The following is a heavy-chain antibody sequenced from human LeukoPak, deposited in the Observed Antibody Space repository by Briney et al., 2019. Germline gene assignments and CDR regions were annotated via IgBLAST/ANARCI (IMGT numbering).Heavy chain of an antibody. V-gene: IGHV4-34*01. D-gene: IGHD3-22*01. CDR2: INHSGST. CDR3: AREGPEYYYDSSSLWDY. CDR1: GGPFSGYY. Sequence: PSETLSLTCAVYGGPFSGYYWSWIRQPPGKGLEWIGEINHSGSTNYNPSLKSRVTISVDTSKNQFSLKLSSVTAADTAVYYCAREGPEYYYDSSSLWDYWGQGTLVTVSS. J-gene: IGHJ4*02.